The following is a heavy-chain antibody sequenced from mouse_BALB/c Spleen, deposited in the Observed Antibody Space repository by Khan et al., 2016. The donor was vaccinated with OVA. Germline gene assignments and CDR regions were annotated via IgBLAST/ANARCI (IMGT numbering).Heavy chain of an antibody. V-gene: IGHV1-20*02. CDR3: TSIYRSDFDY. CDR2: INPHIGET. J-gene: IGHJ2*01. CDR1: GYSFTGYF. Sequence: EVQLQESGPELVKPGASVKISCKASGYSFTGYFMNWVMQSPGKSLEWIGRINPHIGETFYNQKFKGKATLTVDESSSTAHMELRSLASEDSAVYYCTSIYRSDFDYWGQGTTLTVSS. D-gene: IGHD1-1*01.